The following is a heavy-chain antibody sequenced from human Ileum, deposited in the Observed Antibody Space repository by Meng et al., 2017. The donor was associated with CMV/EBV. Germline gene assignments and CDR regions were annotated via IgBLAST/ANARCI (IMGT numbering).Heavy chain of an antibody. J-gene: IGHJ4*02. CDR1: GDSLSIYS. CDR2: LSGDSGGT. V-gene: IGHV1-2*02. Sequence: ASVKVSCKASGDSLSIYSVFWVRQAPGQGLEWMAWLSGDSGGTNYAQKFQGRVTVTRDTTNTTTYMQVTRLTSDDTAVYYCATAAAGSSFWYWGQGTLVTVSS. D-gene: IGHD2-2*01. CDR3: ATAAAGSSFWY.